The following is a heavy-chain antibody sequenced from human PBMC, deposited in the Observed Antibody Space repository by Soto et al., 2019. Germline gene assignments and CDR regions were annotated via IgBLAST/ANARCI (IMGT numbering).Heavy chain of an antibody. Sequence: PGESLKISCKGSGYSFTSYWIGWVRQMPGKGLEWMGIIYPGDSDTRYSPSFQGQVTISADKSISTAYLQWSSLKASDTAMYYCARPGAYYDSSGYYDFYYYGMDVWGQGTTVTVSS. CDR1: GYSFTSYW. CDR2: IYPGDSDT. V-gene: IGHV5-51*01. CDR3: ARPGAYYDSSGYYDFYYYGMDV. J-gene: IGHJ6*02. D-gene: IGHD3-22*01.